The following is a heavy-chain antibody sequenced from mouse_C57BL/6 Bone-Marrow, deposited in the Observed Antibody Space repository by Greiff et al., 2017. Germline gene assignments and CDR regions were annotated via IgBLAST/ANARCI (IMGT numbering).Heavy chain of an antibody. V-gene: IGHV1-7*01. CDR1: GYTFTSYW. J-gene: IGHJ1*03. CDR2: INPSSGYT. CDR3: AKSYGYFYV. Sequence: VQLQQSGAELAKPGASVKLSCKASGYTFTSYWMHWVKQRPGQSLEWIGYINPSSGYTKYNQKFKYKATLTADKSSSTAYMQLSSLTYEDSAVYYCAKSYGYFYVWGTGTTVTVSS.